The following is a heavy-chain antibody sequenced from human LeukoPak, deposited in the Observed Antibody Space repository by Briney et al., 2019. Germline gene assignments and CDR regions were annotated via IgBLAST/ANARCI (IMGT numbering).Heavy chain of an antibody. CDR3: ARHFQRSSSWFDPGASFDY. Sequence: SVKASCKASGGTFSTYAISWVRQAPGQGLEWMGGIIPIFGTANYAQKFQGRVTITADESTTTAYLELSSLGSEDTAVYYCARHFQRSSSWFDPGASFDYWGQGTLVTVSS. CDR1: GGTFSTYA. J-gene: IGHJ4*02. V-gene: IGHV1-69*13. D-gene: IGHD6-13*01. CDR2: IIPIFGTA.